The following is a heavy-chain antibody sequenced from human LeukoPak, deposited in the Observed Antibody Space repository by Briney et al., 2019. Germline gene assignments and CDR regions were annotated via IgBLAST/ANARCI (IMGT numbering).Heavy chain of an antibody. Sequence: PGGSLRLSCAASGFTFSSYWMHWVRHAPGKGLVWVSRTNSDGSSTSYADSVKGRFTISRDNAKNTLYLQMNSLRAEDTAVYYCARTDAVAGPLDYWGQGTLVTVSS. CDR2: TNSDGSST. CDR3: ARTDAVAGPLDY. CDR1: GFTFSSYW. D-gene: IGHD6-19*01. J-gene: IGHJ4*02. V-gene: IGHV3-74*01.